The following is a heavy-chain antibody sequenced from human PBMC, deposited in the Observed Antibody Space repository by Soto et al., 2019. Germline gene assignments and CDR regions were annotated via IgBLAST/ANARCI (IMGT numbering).Heavy chain of an antibody. V-gene: IGHV3-33*01. CDR3: ARDLEQLVHYYGMDV. CDR2: IGYDGSNK. J-gene: IGHJ6*02. CDR1: GFTFSSYG. Sequence: QVQLVESGGGVVQPGRSLRLSCAASGFTFSSYGMHWVRQAPGKGLEWVAVIGYDGSNKYYADSVKGRFTISRDNSKNTLYLQMNSLRAEDTAVYYCARDLEQLVHYYGMDVWGQGTTVTVSS. D-gene: IGHD6-6*01.